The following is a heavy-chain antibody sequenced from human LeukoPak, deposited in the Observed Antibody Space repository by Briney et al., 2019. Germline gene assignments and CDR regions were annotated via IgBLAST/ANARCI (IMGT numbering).Heavy chain of an antibody. D-gene: IGHD1-20*01. Sequence: GGSLRLSCAASGFTFSSYWMSWVRQAPGKGLEWVSSISSSSSYIYYADSVKGRFTISRDNAKNSLYLQMNSLRAEDTAVYYCARLLTGIYTPKAFDIWGQGTMVTVSS. CDR2: ISSSSSYI. CDR1: GFTFSSYW. CDR3: ARLLTGIYTPKAFDI. V-gene: IGHV3-21*01. J-gene: IGHJ3*02.